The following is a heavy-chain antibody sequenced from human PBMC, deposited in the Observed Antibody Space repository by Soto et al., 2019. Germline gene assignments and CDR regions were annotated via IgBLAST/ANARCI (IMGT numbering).Heavy chain of an antibody. Sequence: ASVKVSCKASGYTFTSFGISWVRQARGQGLEWLGWISVCNGDTEFPQSLQGRVTLTTDTSTSTAYLELRSLRSDDSAVYYCARTGPYYNDTTGYYPFIFDYWGQGSRVTVS. CDR3: ARTGPYYNDTTGYYPFIFDY. CDR1: GYTFTSFG. J-gene: IGHJ4*02. CDR2: ISVCNGDT. V-gene: IGHV1-18*04. D-gene: IGHD3-22*01.